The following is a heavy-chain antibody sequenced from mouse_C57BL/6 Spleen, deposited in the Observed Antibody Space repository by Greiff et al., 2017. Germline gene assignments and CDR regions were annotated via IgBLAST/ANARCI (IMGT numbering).Heavy chain of an antibody. D-gene: IGHD1-1*01. Sequence: QVQLKESGAELVRPGASVTLSCKASGYTFTDYEMHWVKQTPVHGLEWIGAIDPETGGTAYNQKFKGKAILTADKSSSTAYMELRRVTSEVSAVYYCTRKRVSSSRGYYAMDYWGQGTSVTVSS. CDR1: GYTFTDYE. CDR3: TRKRVSSSRGYYAMDY. J-gene: IGHJ4*01. CDR2: IDPETGGT. V-gene: IGHV1-15*01.